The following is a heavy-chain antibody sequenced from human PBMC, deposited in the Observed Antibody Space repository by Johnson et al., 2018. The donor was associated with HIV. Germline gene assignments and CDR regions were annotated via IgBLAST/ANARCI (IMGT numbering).Heavy chain of an antibody. CDR1: GFTFSSYW. V-gene: IGHV3-7*05. D-gene: IGHD3-22*01. J-gene: IGHJ3*02. CDR2: IKQDGSEK. CDR3: ARDSLYYYDSSGLSAFDI. Sequence: VQLVESGGGLVQPGGSLRLSCAASGFTFSSYWMSWVRQAPGKGLEWVANIKQDGSEKYYVDSVKGRFTISRDNAKNSLYLQMNSLRAEDTAVYYCARDSLYYYDSSGLSAFDIWGQGTMVTVSS.